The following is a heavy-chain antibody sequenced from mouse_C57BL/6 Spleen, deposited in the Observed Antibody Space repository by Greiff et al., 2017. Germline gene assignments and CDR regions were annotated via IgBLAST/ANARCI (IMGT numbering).Heavy chain of an antibody. CDR3: ARGDYYGSRGYAMDY. J-gene: IGHJ4*01. CDR2: IDPSDSET. D-gene: IGHD1-1*01. Sequence: QVQLQQPGAELVRPGSSVKLSCKASGYTFTSYWMHWVKQRPIQGLEWIGNIDPSDSETHYNQKFKDKATLTVDKSSSTAYMQLSSLTSEDSVVYYCARGDYYGSRGYAMDYWGQGTSVTVSS. CDR1: GYTFTSYW. V-gene: IGHV1-52*01.